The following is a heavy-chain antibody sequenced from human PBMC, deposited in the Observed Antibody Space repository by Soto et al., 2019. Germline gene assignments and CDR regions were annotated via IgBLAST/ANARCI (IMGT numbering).Heavy chain of an antibody. CDR2: INHSGST. Sequence: SETLSLTCAVYGGSFSGYYWSWIRQPPGKGLEWIGEINHSGSTNYNPSLKSRVTISVDTSKNQFSLKLSSVTAADTAVYYCARDYGYSYGAYYYYYGMDVWGQGTTVTVSS. V-gene: IGHV4-34*01. CDR3: ARDYGYSYGAYYYYYGMDV. D-gene: IGHD5-18*01. J-gene: IGHJ6*02. CDR1: GGSFSGYY.